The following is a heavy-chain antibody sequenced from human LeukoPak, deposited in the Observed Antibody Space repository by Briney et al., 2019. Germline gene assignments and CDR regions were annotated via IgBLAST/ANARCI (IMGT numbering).Heavy chain of an antibody. D-gene: IGHD1-26*01. CDR2: IIPILGIA. Sequence: ASVKVPCKASGGTFSSYAISWVRQAPGQGLEWMGRIIPILGIANYAQKFQGRVTITADKSTSTAYMELSSLRSEDTAVYYCARDPVGATTSDYWGQGTLVTVSS. CDR3: ARDPVGATTSDY. V-gene: IGHV1-69*04. CDR1: GGTFSSYA. J-gene: IGHJ4*02.